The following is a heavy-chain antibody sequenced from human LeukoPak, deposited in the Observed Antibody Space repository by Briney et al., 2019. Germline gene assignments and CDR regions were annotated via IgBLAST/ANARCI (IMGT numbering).Heavy chain of an antibody. Sequence: PGGSLRLSCAASGFTFSSYGMHWVRQAPGKGLEWVAVISYDGSNKYYADSVRGRFTISRDNSKNTLYLQMNSLRPEDTAVYYCARDKPAYTAMVTNYYYHSMDVWGKGTTVTVSS. CDR2: ISYDGSNK. J-gene: IGHJ6*03. V-gene: IGHV3-30*03. CDR3: ARDKPAYTAMVTNYYYHSMDV. D-gene: IGHD5-18*01. CDR1: GFTFSSYG.